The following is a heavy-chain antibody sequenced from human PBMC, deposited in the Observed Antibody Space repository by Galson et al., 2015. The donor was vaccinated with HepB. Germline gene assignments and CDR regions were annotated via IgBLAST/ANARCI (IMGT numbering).Heavy chain of an antibody. Sequence: PALVKPTQTLTLTCTFSGFSLSTSGVGVGWIRQPPGKALEWLALIYWDDDKRYSPSLKSRLTITKDTSKNQVVLTMTNMDPVDTATYYCALKYYYDSTSHDAFDIWGQGTMVTVSS. V-gene: IGHV2-5*02. CDR2: IYWDDDK. J-gene: IGHJ3*02. CDR1: GFSLSTSGVG. CDR3: ALKYYYDSTSHDAFDI. D-gene: IGHD3-22*01.